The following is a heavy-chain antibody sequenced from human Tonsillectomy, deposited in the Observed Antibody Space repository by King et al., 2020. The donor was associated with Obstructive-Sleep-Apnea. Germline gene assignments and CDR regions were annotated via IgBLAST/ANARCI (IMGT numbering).Heavy chain of an antibody. CDR3: ARERQYTGSDFDY. Sequence: VQLVESGGGVVQPGRSLRLSCAASGFTFSGHSMHWVRHVPGRGLQWVAVNSYDGRNPDFEDPVKGRFTLSRDNSKNRLFLQLNRLRAEDTAVYYCARERQYTGSDFDYWGQGTLVTVSS. CDR2: NSYDGRNP. J-gene: IGHJ4*02. CDR1: GFTFSGHS. V-gene: IGHV3-30*04. D-gene: IGHD3-10*01.